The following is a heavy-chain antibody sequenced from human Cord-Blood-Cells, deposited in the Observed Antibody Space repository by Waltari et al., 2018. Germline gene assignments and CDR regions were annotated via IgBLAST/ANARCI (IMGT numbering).Heavy chain of an antibody. J-gene: IGHJ3*02. CDR3: ARVGANDAFDI. Sequence: EVQLVESGGGLVQPGGSLRLSCAASGFTFSSYEMNWVRQAPGKGLEWVAYISSSVSTIYYADSVKGRFTISRDNAKNSLYLQMNSLRAEDTAVYYCARVGANDAFDIWGQGTMVTVSS. V-gene: IGHV3-48*03. CDR1: GFTFSSYE. D-gene: IGHD1-26*01. CDR2: ISSSVSTI.